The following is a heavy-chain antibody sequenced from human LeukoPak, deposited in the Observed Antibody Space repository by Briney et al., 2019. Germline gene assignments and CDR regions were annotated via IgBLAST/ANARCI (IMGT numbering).Heavy chain of an antibody. Sequence: PGGSLRLSCAASGFTFSSYAMSWVRQAPGKGLEWVSAISGSGGSTYYADSVKGRFTISRDNSKNTLYLQMNSLRAEDTAVYYCARESSRFGVVTYRDLDYWGQGTLVTVSS. CDR3: ARESSRFGVVTYRDLDY. D-gene: IGHD3-3*01. V-gene: IGHV3-23*01. CDR2: ISGSGGST. CDR1: GFTFSSYA. J-gene: IGHJ4*02.